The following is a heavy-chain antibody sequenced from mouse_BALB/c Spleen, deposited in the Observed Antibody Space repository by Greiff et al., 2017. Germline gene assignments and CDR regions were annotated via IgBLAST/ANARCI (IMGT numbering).Heavy chain of an antibody. V-gene: IGHV14-3*02. D-gene: IGHD1-2*01. CDR3: ARGITTATGPYYYAMDN. CDR1: GFNIKDTY. J-gene: IGHJ4*01. Sequence: EVQLQQSGAELVKPGASVKLSCTASGFNIKDTYMHWVKQRPEQGLEWIGRIDPANGNTKYDPKFQGKATITADTSSNTAYLQLSSLTSEDTAVYYCARGITTATGPYYYAMDNWGQGTSVTVSS. CDR2: IDPANGNT.